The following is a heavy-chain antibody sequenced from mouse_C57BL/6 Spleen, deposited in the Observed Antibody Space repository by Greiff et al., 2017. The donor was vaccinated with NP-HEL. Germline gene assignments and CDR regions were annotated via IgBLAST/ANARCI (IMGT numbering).Heavy chain of an antibody. V-gene: IGHV1-64*01. J-gene: IGHJ4*01. CDR2: IHPNSGST. Sequence: QVQLQQPGAELVKPGASVKLSCKASGYTFTSYGMHWVKQRPGQGLEWIGLIHPNSGSTNYNEKFKGKATLTVDKSSSTAYMQLSSLTSEDSAVYYWARNFPYYAMDYWGQGTSVTVSS. CDR3: ARNFPYYAMDY. CDR1: GYTFTSYG.